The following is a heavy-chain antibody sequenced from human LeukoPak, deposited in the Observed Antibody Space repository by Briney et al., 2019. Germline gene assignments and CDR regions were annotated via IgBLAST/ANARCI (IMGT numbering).Heavy chain of an antibody. J-gene: IGHJ4*02. V-gene: IGHV3-23*01. D-gene: IGHD6-13*01. CDR2: ISGSGGST. CDR3: ASSHLYSSGWYLSGRFDY. CDR1: GFTFSSYG. Sequence: GGSLRLSCAASGFTFSSYGMSWVRQAPGKGLEWVSAISGSGGSTYYADSVKGRFTISRDNSKNTLYLQMNSLRAEDTAVYYCASSHLYSSGWYLSGRFDYWGQGTLVTVSS.